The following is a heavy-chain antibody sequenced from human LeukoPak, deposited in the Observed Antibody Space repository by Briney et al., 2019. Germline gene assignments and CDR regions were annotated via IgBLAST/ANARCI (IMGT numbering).Heavy chain of an antibody. CDR2: INHSGST. V-gene: IGHV4-34*01. D-gene: IGHD2-2*01. J-gene: IGHJ4*02. Sequence: AETLSLTCAVYGGSFRGYYWSWIRQPPGKGLEWVGEINHSGSTNYNPSLKSRVTISLDTSMKKFSLKLNSVTAADTAVYYCASTERCSTTCPLDYWGQGTLVTVSS. CDR3: ASTERCSTTCPLDY. CDR1: GGSFRGYY.